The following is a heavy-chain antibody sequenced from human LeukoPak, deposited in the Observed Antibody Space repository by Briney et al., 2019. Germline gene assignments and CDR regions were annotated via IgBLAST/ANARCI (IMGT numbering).Heavy chain of an antibody. CDR3: ARAYCSGGTCSFDY. V-gene: IGHV3-30*04. CDR1: GFTFSNYA. Sequence: GGSLRLSCAASGFTFSNYAMHWVRQAPGKGLEWMAVISDDGSNKYYADSVKGRFTTSRDNSKNTVYVQMNSPRAEDTAVYYCARAYCSGGTCSFDYWGQGTLVTVSS. CDR2: ISDDGSNK. J-gene: IGHJ4*02. D-gene: IGHD2-15*01.